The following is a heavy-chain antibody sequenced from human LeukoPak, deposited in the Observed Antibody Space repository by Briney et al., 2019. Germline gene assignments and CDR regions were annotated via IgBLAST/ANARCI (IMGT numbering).Heavy chain of an antibody. CDR3: ARGSSGYYPVDY. V-gene: IGHV1-69*13. J-gene: IGHJ4*02. CDR2: IIPIFGTT. Sequence: GASVKVSCKASGGTFSSHAISWVRQAPGQGLEWMGGIIPIFGTTNYAQKFQGRVTITADESTSTAYMELSSLRSEDTAVYYCARGSSGYYPVDYWGQGTPVTVSS. D-gene: IGHD3-22*01. CDR1: GGTFSSHA.